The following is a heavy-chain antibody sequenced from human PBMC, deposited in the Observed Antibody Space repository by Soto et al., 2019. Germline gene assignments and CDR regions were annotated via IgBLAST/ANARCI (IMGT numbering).Heavy chain of an antibody. V-gene: IGHV3-7*01. J-gene: IGHJ4*02. D-gene: IGHD6-19*01. CDR2: IKQDGSQS. Sequence: PGGSLRLSCVTSAFSLTSCSMSWVRQTPGKGLEWVSALSRSGGANIKQDGSQSYLVDSVKGRFTMSRDNTKNSLHLQMDSLRAEDTAVYYCVRDGSAGWHFDSWGQGTRVTVSS. CDR1: AFSLTSCS. CDR3: VRDGSAGWHFDS.